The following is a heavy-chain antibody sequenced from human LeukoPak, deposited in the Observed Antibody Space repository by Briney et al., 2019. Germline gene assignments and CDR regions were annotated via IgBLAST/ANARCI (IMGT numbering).Heavy chain of an antibody. Sequence: GGSLRLSCAASGFTFSSYDMHWVRHATGKGLEWVSGIGTAGDIYYPGSVKGRFTISRENAKNSLYLQVNSLRAGDTAVYYCARAGYSSTWYSRYFDLWGRGTLVTVSS. CDR1: GFTFSSYD. D-gene: IGHD6-13*01. V-gene: IGHV3-13*01. J-gene: IGHJ2*01. CDR3: ARAGYSSTWYSRYFDL. CDR2: IGTAGDI.